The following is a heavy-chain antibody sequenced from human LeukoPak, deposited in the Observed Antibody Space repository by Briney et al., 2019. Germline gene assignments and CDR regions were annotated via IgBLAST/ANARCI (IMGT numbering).Heavy chain of an antibody. V-gene: IGHV4-39*07. CDR2: MYHSGST. J-gene: IGHJ4*02. Sequence: SETLSLTCTVSGGSISSGDYYWSWIRQPPGKGLEWIGEMYHSGSTNYNPSLKSRVTISVDKSNNQFSLKLSSVTAADTAVYYCVTRGTASRLLDSWGQGTLVTVSS. CDR1: GGSISSGDYY. D-gene: IGHD1/OR15-1a*01. CDR3: VTRGTASRLLDS.